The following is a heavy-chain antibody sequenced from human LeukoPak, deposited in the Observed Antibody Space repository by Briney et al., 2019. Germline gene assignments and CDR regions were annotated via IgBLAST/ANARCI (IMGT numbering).Heavy chain of an antibody. J-gene: IGHJ5*02. CDR3: ARDAAHCSSTSCENWFDP. CDR1: GFTFSSYA. D-gene: IGHD2-2*01. Sequence: GGSLRLSCAASGFTFSSYAMHWVRQAPGKGLEWVAVISYDGSNKYYADSVKGRFTISRDNSKNTLYLQMNSLRSEDTAVYYCARDAAHCSSTSCENWFDPWGQGTLVTVSS. V-gene: IGHV3-30*04. CDR2: ISYDGSNK.